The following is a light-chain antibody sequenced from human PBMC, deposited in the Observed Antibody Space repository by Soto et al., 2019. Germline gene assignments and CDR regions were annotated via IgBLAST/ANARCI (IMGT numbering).Light chain of an antibody. CDR2: AAS. CDR3: QQSYSTLWT. J-gene: IGKJ1*01. CDR1: QSISSY. Sequence: DIQMTQSPSSLSASVGDRVTITCRASQSISSYLNWYRQKPGKAPKLLIYAASSLQSGVPSRFSGSGSGTDFTLTISSLQPEDFATYYCQQSYSTLWTFGQGTKVDIK. V-gene: IGKV1-39*01.